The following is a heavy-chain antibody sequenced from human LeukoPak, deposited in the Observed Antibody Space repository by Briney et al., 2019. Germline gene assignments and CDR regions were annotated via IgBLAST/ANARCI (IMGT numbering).Heavy chain of an antibody. CDR2: IYYSGST. CDR1: GGSIRSGDYY. CDR3: ARNYYDSSGYPALRY. Sequence: PSETLSLTCTVSGGSIRSGDYYWSWIRQPPGKGLEWIGYIYYSGSTYYNPSLKSRVTISVDTSKNQFSLKLSSVTAADTAVYYCARNYYDSSGYPALRYWGQGTLVTVSS. J-gene: IGHJ4*02. D-gene: IGHD3-22*01. V-gene: IGHV4-30-4*01.